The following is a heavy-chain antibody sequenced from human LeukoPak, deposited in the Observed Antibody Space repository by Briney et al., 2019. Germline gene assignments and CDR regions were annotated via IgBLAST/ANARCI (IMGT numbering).Heavy chain of an antibody. D-gene: IGHD6-13*01. CDR1: GYTFTGYY. Sequence: GASVKVSCKASGYTFTGYYMHWVRQAPGQGLEWMGWINPNSGGTSYAQKFQGRVTMTRDTSISTAYMELSSLRSDDTAVYYCARVWPGSSSWLYYYYGMDVWGQGTTVTVSS. V-gene: IGHV1-2*02. J-gene: IGHJ6*02. CDR2: INPNSGGT. CDR3: ARVWPGSSSWLYYYYGMDV.